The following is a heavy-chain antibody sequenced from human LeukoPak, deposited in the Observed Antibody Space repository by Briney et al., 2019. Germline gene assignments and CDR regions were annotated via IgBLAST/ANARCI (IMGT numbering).Heavy chain of an antibody. J-gene: IGHJ4*02. CDR2: ISYDGSDK. CDR1: GFTFRNYG. Sequence: PGGSLRLSCAASGFTFRNYGMQWVRRTPGKGLEWVTVISYDGSDKYYADSVKGRFSISRDNSKNTLYLQMNSLRAEDTAVYYCASLRSGSGTFYNDYWGQGTLVTVSS. V-gene: IGHV3-30*03. CDR3: ASLRSGSGTFYNDY. D-gene: IGHD3-10*01.